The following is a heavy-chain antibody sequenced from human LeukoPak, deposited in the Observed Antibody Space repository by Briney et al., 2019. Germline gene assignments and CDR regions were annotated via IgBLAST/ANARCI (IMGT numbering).Heavy chain of an antibody. Sequence: PSETLSLTCTVSGGSISSYYWSWIRQPPGKGLEWIGYIYYSGSTNYNPSLKSRVTISVDTSKNQSSLKLSSVTAADTAVYYCARGYCSSTSCYYPHGMDVWGQGTTVTVSS. CDR3: ARGYCSSTSCYYPHGMDV. CDR1: GGSISSYY. CDR2: IYYSGST. D-gene: IGHD2-2*01. V-gene: IGHV4-59*01. J-gene: IGHJ6*02.